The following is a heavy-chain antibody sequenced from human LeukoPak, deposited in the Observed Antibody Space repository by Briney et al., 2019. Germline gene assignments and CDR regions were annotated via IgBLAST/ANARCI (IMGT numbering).Heavy chain of an antibody. J-gene: IGHJ4*02. D-gene: IGHD2-15*01. CDR3: ARVRVSSDIVVVVAATRSYYFDY. CDR1: GFTFSSYW. Sequence: GGSLRLSCAASGFTFSSYWMSWVRQAPGKGLEWVANIKQDGSEKYYVDSVKGRFTISRDNAKNSLYLQMNSLRAEDTAVYYCARVRVSSDIVVVVAATRSYYFDYWGQGTLVTVSS. V-gene: IGHV3-7*01. CDR2: IKQDGSEK.